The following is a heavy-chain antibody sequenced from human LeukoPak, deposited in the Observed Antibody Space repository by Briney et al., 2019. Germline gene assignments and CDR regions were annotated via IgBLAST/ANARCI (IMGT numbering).Heavy chain of an antibody. CDR2: INHSGST. D-gene: IGHD1-14*01. CDR1: GGSFSGYY. J-gene: IGHJ6*03. V-gene: IGHV4-34*01. Sequence: SETLSLTCAVYGGSFSGYYWSWIRQPPGKGLEWIGEINHSGSTNYNPSLKSRVSISVDTSKNQFSLKLSPATAADTAVYYCARGTRSYYYYYMDVWGKGTTVTVSS. CDR3: ARGTRSYYYYYMDV.